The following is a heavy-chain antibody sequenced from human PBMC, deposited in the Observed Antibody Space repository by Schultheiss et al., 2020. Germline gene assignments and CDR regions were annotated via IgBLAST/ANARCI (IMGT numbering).Heavy chain of an antibody. V-gene: IGHV3-7*01. CDR3: ARDQYYGSGSYYG. CDR1: GFTFSSHS. CDR2: IKQDGSEK. J-gene: IGHJ4*02. D-gene: IGHD3-10*01. Sequence: GGSLRLSCAASGFTFSSHSMNWVRQAPGKGLEWVANIKQDGSEKYYVDSVKGRFTISRDNAKNSMFLQMNSLRAEDTAVYYCARDQYYGSGSYYGWGQGTLVTVSS.